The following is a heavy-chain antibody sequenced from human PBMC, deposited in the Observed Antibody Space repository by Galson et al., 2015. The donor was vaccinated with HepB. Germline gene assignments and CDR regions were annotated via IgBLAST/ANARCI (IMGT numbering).Heavy chain of an antibody. CDR2: IIPILGIA. CDR3: ARDVRGSSWEGGGFDP. CDR1: GGTFSSYA. Sequence: SVKVSCKASGGTFSSYAISWVRQAPGQGLEWMGRIIPILGIANYAQKFQGRVTIIADKSTSTAYMELSSLRSEDTAVYYCARDVRGSSWEGGGFDPWGQGTLVTVSS. D-gene: IGHD6-13*01. V-gene: IGHV1-69*04. J-gene: IGHJ5*02.